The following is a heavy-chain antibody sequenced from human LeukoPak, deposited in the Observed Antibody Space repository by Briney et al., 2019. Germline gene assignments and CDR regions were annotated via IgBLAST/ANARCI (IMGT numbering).Heavy chain of an antibody. CDR1: GGSISSYY. J-gene: IGHJ6*02. V-gene: IGHV4-59*01. D-gene: IGHD3-22*01. CDR3: ARSYDSSGYYYYGMDV. CDR2: IYYSGST. Sequence: SETPSLTCTVSGGSISSYYGSWIRQAPGKGLEWIGYIYYSGSTNYNPSLKSRVTISVDTYKNQFSLKLSSVTAADTAVYYCARSYDSSGYYYYGMDVWGQGTTVSVSS.